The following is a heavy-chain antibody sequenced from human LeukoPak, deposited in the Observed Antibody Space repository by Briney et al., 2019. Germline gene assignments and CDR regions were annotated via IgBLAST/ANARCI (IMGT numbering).Heavy chain of an antibody. V-gene: IGHV4-39*01. CDR3: ARQLTGYSYGPDLDY. CDR2: IYYSGST. D-gene: IGHD5-18*01. Sequence: SETLSLACTVSGGSISSSSYYWGWIRQPPGKGLEWIGSIYYSGSTYYNPSLKSRVTISVDTSKNQFSLKLSSVTAADTAVYYCARQLTGYSYGPDLDYWGQGTLVTVSS. J-gene: IGHJ4*02. CDR1: GGSISSSSYY.